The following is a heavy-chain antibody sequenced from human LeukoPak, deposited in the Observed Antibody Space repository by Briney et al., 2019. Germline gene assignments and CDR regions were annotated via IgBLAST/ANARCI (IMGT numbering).Heavy chain of an antibody. CDR3: ASHYDSYCGVDV. J-gene: IGHJ6*02. Sequence: SETLSLTCTVSGGSISSFYWSWIRQPPGKGLEWIGYIYYTGSTNYNPSLKSRVTISVDTSKNQFSLKLSSVTAADTAVYYCASHYDSYCGVDVWGQGTTVTVSS. V-gene: IGHV4-59*08. CDR2: IYYTGST. CDR1: GGSISSFY. D-gene: IGHD5-12*01.